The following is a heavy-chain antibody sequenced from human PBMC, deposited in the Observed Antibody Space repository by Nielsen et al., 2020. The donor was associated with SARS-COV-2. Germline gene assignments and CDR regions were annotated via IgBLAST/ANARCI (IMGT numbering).Heavy chain of an antibody. CDR3: ARFIVVVPAATVPYGMDV. V-gene: IGHV1-8*01. J-gene: IGHJ6*02. D-gene: IGHD2-2*01. Sequence: ASVKVSCKASGYTFTSYDINWVRQATGQGLEWMGWMNPNSGNTGYAQKFQGRVTMTRNTYISTAYIELSSLRSEDTAVYYCARFIVVVPAATVPYGMDVWGQETTVTVSS. CDR2: MNPNSGNT. CDR1: GYTFTSYD.